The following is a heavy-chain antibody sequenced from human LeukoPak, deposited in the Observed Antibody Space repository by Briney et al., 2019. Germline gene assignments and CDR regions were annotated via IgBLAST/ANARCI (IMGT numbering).Heavy chain of an antibody. V-gene: IGHV3-21*01. J-gene: IGHJ4*02. Sequence: PGGSLRLSCAASGFTFSSYSMNWVRQAPGKGLEGVSSIGSSSSYIYYADSVKGRFTISRDNAKNSLYLQMNSLRAEDTAVYYCAREGYCGGDCYGGVDYWGQGTLVTVSS. CDR2: IGSSSSYI. D-gene: IGHD2-21*01. CDR3: AREGYCGGDCYGGVDY. CDR1: GFTFSSYS.